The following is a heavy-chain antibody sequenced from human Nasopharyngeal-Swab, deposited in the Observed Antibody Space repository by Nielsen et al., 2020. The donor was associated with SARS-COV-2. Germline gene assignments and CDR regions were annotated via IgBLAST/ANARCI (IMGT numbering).Heavy chain of an antibody. CDR3: ARDPLSSWQAIGNWYFDL. V-gene: IGHV3-21*01. Sequence: GESLKISCAASGFTFSSYSMNWVRQAPGKGLEWVSSVSSTSSYIYYADSLKGRFPISRDNAKNSLYLQLNSLRAEDTAVYYCARDPLSSWQAIGNWYFDLWGRGTLVTVSS. D-gene: IGHD6-13*01. CDR1: GFTFSSYS. CDR2: VSSTSSYI. J-gene: IGHJ2*01.